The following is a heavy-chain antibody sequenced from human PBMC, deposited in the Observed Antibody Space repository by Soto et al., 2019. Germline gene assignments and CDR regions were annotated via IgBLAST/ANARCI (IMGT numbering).Heavy chain of an antibody. V-gene: IGHV3-33*06. CDR2: IGYDVTDN. CDR3: AKDRSSTMDGMDV. CDR1: GSPFSGDG. D-gene: IGHD6-13*01. J-gene: IGHJ6*02. Sequence: RGSCRFSCSASGSPFSGDGIHGVRHAPHPGREWVAVIGYDVTDNYYADSVKGRFTLSRDTPATTRYLQRYSLTVHGTALYFSAKDRSSTMDGMDVGGQGTTVTVSS.